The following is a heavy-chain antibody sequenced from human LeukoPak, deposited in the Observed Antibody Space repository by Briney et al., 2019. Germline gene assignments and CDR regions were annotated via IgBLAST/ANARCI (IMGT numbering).Heavy chain of an antibody. V-gene: IGHV3-11*01. CDR3: ARDKIAVTANAFDI. CDR2: ISSSGSTI. J-gene: IGHJ3*02. Sequence: PGGSLRLSCAASGFTLSDYYMSWIRQAPGKGLEWVSYISSSGSTIYYADSVKGRFTISRDNAKNSLYLQMNSLRAEDTAVYYCARDKIAVTANAFDIWGQGTMVTVSS. CDR1: GFTLSDYY. D-gene: IGHD6-19*01.